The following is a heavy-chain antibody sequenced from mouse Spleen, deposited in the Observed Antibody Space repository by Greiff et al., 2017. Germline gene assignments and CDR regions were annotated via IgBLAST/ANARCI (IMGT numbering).Heavy chain of an antibody. D-gene: IGHD4-1*01. CDR1: GFTFSDYG. CDR3: ARRVGRDYAMDY. CDR2: ISSGSSTI. J-gene: IGHJ4*01. Sequence: EVKLVESGGGLVKPGGSLKLSCAASGFTFSDYGMHWVRQAPEKGLEWVAYISSGSSTIYYADTVKGRFTISRDNAKNTLFLQMTSLRSEDTTMYYCARRVGRDYAMDYWGQGTSVTVSS. V-gene: IGHV5-17*01.